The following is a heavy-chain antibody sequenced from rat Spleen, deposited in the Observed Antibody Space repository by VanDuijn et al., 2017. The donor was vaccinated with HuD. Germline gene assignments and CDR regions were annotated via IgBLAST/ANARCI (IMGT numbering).Heavy chain of an antibody. CDR1: GFTYRNFY. CDR2: ISPGGGDT. D-gene: IGHD4-3*01. CDR3: ARRGFGVRVMDA. V-gene: IGHV5-25*01. Sequence: EVQLVESGGGLVQPGRSMKLSCAASGFTYRNFYMAWVRQAPTRGLEWVASISPGGGDTYYRVSVKGRFTISRDNAKSTLYLQMDSLRSEDTATYYCARRGFGVRVMDAWGQGASVTVSS. J-gene: IGHJ4*01.